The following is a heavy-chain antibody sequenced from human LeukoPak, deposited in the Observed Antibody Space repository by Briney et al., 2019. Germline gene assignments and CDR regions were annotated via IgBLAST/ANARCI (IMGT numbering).Heavy chain of an antibody. CDR1: GFTFSDYA. Sequence: PGGSLRLSCAASGFTFSDYAMSWVRQAPGKGLEWVSGIGGSADSTFYADSVRGRFTISRDNSKKTLYLQMHSLRAEDTAVYYCAKRLVYCGRGGCHPSAPWGQGSLVTVSS. D-gene: IGHD2-15*01. CDR2: IGGSADST. J-gene: IGHJ5*02. CDR3: AKRLVYCGRGGCHPSAP. V-gene: IGHV3-23*01.